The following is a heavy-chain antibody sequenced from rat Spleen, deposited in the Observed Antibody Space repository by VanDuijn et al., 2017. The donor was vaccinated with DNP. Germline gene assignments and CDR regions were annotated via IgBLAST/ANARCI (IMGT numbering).Heavy chain of an antibody. D-gene: IGHD1-3*01. Sequence: EVQLVESGGGLVQPGRSMKLSCAASGFTFSFYCIAWVRQVPGKGLEWIASITSGSGTTAYPDSVKVRFTISRDNAKSTLYLQMDSLRSEDTSTYFCARDDYGSYGGFAYWGQGTLVTVSS. CDR1: GFTFSFYC. J-gene: IGHJ3*01. CDR2: ITSGSGTT. CDR3: ARDDYGSYGGFAY. V-gene: IGHV5-25*01.